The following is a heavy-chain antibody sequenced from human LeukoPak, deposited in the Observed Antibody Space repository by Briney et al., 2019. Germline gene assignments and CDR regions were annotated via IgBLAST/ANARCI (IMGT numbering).Heavy chain of an antibody. CDR2: IRGSGGST. Sequence: GGSLRLSCAASGLTLSSYVMRWVRQAPGKGLEWVSDIRGSGGSTYSTDSVKGRFTISRDNSNNTLYLQMNSLRAEDTAVYYCAKGDTGMVRRYYFGYWGQGTLVTVSS. CDR3: AKGDTGMVRRYYFGY. CDR1: GLTLSSYV. V-gene: IGHV3-23*01. D-gene: IGHD5-18*01. J-gene: IGHJ4*02.